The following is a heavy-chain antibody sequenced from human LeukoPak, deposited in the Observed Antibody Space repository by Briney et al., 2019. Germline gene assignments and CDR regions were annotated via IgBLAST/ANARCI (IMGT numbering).Heavy chain of an antibody. Sequence: GGSLRLSCAASGFTFSSYWMHWVRQAPGKGLVWVSGINTDGSSTNYADPVNGRFTISRDNAKNTPYLQMNSLRAEDTAVYYCAKDLHHFTNYFDYWGQGTLVTVSS. V-gene: IGHV3-74*01. CDR3: AKDLHHFTNYFDY. J-gene: IGHJ4*02. D-gene: IGHD3-3*02. CDR1: GFTFSSYW. CDR2: INTDGSST.